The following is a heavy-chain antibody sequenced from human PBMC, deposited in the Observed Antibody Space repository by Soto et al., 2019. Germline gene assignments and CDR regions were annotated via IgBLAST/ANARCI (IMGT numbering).Heavy chain of an antibody. D-gene: IGHD3-22*01. CDR2: ISAYNGNT. V-gene: IGHV1-18*01. CDR3: ARSRREDYYDSSGYYY. Sequence: ASVKVSCKASGYTFTSYGISWVRQAPGQGLEWMGWISAYNGNTNYAQKLQGRVTMTTDTSTSTAYMELRSLRSDDTAVYYCARSRREDYYDSSGYYYWGQGTLVTVSS. J-gene: IGHJ4*02. CDR1: GYTFTSYG.